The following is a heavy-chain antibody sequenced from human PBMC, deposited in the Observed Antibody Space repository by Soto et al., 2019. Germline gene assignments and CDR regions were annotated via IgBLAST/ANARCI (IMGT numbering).Heavy chain of an antibody. J-gene: IGHJ4*02. CDR1: GFTFSSYG. D-gene: IGHD3-22*01. CDR3: AKADYYDSSGNWVY. V-gene: IGHV3-30*18. Sequence: PGGSLRLSCAASGFTFSSYGMHWVRQAPGKGLEWVAVISYDGSNKYYADSVKGRFTISRDNSKNTLYLQMNSLRAEDTAVYYCAKADYYDSSGNWVYWGQGTLVTVSS. CDR2: ISYDGSNK.